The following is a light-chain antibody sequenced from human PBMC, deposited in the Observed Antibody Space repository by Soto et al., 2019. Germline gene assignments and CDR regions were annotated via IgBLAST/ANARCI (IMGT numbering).Light chain of an antibody. Sequence: DIQMTQSPSTLSGSVGDRVTITCRASQTISSWLAWYQQKPGKAPKLLIFAASTLHSGVPSRFSGSGSGTDFTLTISSLQPEDFATYYCQQSYSTPPTFGGGTKVDIK. CDR1: QTISSW. V-gene: IGKV1-39*01. CDR2: AAS. CDR3: QQSYSTPPT. J-gene: IGKJ4*01.